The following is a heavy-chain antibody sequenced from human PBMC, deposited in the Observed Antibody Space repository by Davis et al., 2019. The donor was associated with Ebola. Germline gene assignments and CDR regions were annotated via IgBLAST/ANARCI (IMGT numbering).Heavy chain of an antibody. CDR3: ARGRGYSGYDPIDY. CDR2: IKQDGSEK. CDR1: GFTFSSYW. J-gene: IGHJ4*02. Sequence: GESLKISCAASGFTFSSYWMSWVRQAPGKGLEWVANIKQDGSEKYYVDSVKGRFTISRDNAKNSLYLQMNSLRAEDTALYYCARGRGYSGYDPIDYWGQGTLVTVSS. D-gene: IGHD5-12*01. V-gene: IGHV3-7*03.